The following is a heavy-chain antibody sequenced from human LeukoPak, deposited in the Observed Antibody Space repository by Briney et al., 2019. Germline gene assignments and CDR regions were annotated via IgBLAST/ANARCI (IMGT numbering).Heavy chain of an antibody. J-gene: IGHJ4*02. CDR2: IYYSGST. CDR1: GGSISSSSYY. D-gene: IGHD3-9*01. CDR3: ARVNLDYDILTRGVYYSDY. Sequence: SETLSLTCTVSGGSISSSSYYWGWIRQPPGKGLEWIGSIYYSGSTYYNPSLKSRVTISVDTSKNQFSLKLSSVTAADTAVYYCARVNLDYDILTRGVYYSDYWGQGTLVTVSS. V-gene: IGHV4-39*01.